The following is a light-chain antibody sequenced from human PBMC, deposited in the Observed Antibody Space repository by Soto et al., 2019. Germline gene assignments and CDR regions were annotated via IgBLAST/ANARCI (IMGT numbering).Light chain of an antibody. CDR1: SSDVGGYNY. J-gene: IGLJ1*01. CDR3: SSYTSSSTYV. CDR2: DVS. V-gene: IGLV2-14*01. Sequence: SVLTKPSSVYGSPGQWITISCTGTSSDVGGYNYVSWYQQHPGKAPKLMIYDVSNRPSGVSNRFSGSKSGNTASLTISGLQAEDGADYYCSSYTSSSTYVFGTGTKVTVL.